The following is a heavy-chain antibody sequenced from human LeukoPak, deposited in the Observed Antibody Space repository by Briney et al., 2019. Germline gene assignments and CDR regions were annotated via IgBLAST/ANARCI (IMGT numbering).Heavy chain of an antibody. D-gene: IGHD4-17*01. CDR3: ARAGYGDYVFDY. Sequence: GASVKVSCNASGGTFSSYAISWGRQAPGQGLEWMGGIIPIFGTANYAQKFQGRVTITTDESTSTAYMELSSLRSEDTAVYYCARAGYGDYVFDYWGQGTLVTVSS. V-gene: IGHV1-69*05. CDR2: IIPIFGTA. J-gene: IGHJ4*02. CDR1: GGTFSSYA.